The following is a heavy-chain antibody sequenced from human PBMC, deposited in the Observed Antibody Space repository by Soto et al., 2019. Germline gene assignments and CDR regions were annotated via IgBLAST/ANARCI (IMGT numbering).Heavy chain of an antibody. D-gene: IGHD3-10*01. CDR3: ARVGDYYGSGSYYPLGYYGMDV. CDR1: GGSISSYY. CDR2: IYYSGST. V-gene: IGHV4-59*01. J-gene: IGHJ6*02. Sequence: ASETLSLTCTVSGGSISSYYWSWIRQPPGKGLEWIGYIYYSGSTNYNPSLKSRVTISVDTSKNQFSLKLSSVTAADTAVYYCARVGDYYGSGSYYPLGYYGMDVWGQGTTVTVSS.